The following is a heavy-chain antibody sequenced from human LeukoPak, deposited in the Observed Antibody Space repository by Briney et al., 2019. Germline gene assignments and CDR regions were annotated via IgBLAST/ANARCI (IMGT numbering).Heavy chain of an antibody. CDR1: GFTFSSYA. J-gene: IGHJ3*01. D-gene: IGHD5-24*01. V-gene: IGHV3-30-3*01. CDR2: ISYDGSNK. Sequence: PGRSLRLSCSASGFTFSSYAMHWVRQAPGKGLEWVAVISYDGSNKYYADSVKGRFTISRDNSKNTLYLQMNSLRAEDTAVYYCARGLMADDAFDVWGQGTMVTVSS. CDR3: ARGLMADDAFDV.